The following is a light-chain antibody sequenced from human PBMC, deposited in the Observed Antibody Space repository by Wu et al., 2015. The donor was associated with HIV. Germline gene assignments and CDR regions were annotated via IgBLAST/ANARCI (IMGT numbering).Light chain of an antibody. V-gene: IGKV3-20*01. CDR2: GAS. Sequence: DMDLTQSPDTLSLSPGERATLSCRASQSVSSIYLAWYQQKPGQAPRLLIYGASKRAAGIPDRFSGSGSGTDFTLTISRLEPEDFGVYYCQQYSSSLWTFGQGTKVEIK. J-gene: IGKJ1*01. CDR1: QSVSSIY. CDR3: QQYSSSLWT.